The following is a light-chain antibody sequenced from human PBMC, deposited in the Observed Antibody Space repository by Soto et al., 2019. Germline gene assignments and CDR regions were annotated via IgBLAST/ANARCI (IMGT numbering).Light chain of an antibody. J-gene: IGKJ5*01. CDR3: QQYGSSPGT. V-gene: IGKV3-20*01. Sequence: EIVLTQSPGTLSLSPGERATLSCRASQSVNNNYLAWYQQKPGQAPRLLIHGAAIRATGIPARFSGSGSGADFPLTISRLEPEDVAVYYCQQYGSSPGTFGQGTRLEIK. CDR2: GAA. CDR1: QSVNNNY.